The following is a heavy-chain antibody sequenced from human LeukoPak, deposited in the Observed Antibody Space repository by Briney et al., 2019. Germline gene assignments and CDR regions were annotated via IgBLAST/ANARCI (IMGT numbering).Heavy chain of an antibody. CDR2: ISAYNGNT. Sequence: PEASVKVSCKASGYTFTSYYMHWVRQAPGQGLEWMGWISAYNGNTNYAQKLQGRVTMTTDTSTSTAYMELRSLRSDDTAVYYCARDMDRELLFRKIFDYWGQGTLVTVSS. V-gene: IGHV1-18*04. CDR1: GYTFTSYY. CDR3: ARDMDRELLFRKIFDY. D-gene: IGHD1-26*01. J-gene: IGHJ4*02.